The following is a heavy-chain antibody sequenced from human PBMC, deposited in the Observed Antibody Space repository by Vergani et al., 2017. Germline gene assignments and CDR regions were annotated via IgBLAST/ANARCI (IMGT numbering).Heavy chain of an antibody. CDR1: GASINNDFYY. V-gene: IGHV4-61*02. CDR3: ARDNKHLRPRDFAL. Sequence: QVQLQESGPGLVKPSQTLSLTCTVPGASINNDFYYWHWIRQPAGKGLEWIGRIYVSGITDYNSSLQSRVSMSVDTSKNQFSLTLTSVTAADTAVYYCARDNKHLRPRDFALWGQGTMVTVS. D-gene: IGHD5-24*01. J-gene: IGHJ1*01. CDR2: IYVSGIT.